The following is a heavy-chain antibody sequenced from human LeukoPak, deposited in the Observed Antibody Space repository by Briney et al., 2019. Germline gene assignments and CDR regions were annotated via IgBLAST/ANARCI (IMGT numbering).Heavy chain of an antibody. J-gene: IGHJ4*02. D-gene: IGHD6-13*01. CDR3: ARSYLAAAGTPN. Sequence: ASVKVSCKASGYTFTGYYMHWVRQAPGQGLAWMGWINPNSGGTNYAQKFQGRVTMTRDTSISTAYMELSRLRSDDTAVYYCARSYLAAAGTPNWGQGTLVTVSS. CDR1: GYTFTGYY. CDR2: INPNSGGT. V-gene: IGHV1-2*02.